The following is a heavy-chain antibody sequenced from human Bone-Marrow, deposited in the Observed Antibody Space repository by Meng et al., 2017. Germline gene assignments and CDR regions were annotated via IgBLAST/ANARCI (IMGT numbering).Heavy chain of an antibody. J-gene: IGHJ4*02. D-gene: IGHD6-13*01. V-gene: IGHV3-74*01. Sequence: GLLVGSGGGSVQPGGSMRLSCVASGFKLSSYWMHWVRQAPGKGLVWVSRINIDGSSTIYADSVEGRFTISRDNAKNTLYLQMNSLRVDDTAVYYCAQLGTTDYWGQGALVTVSS. CDR1: GFKLSSYW. CDR2: INIDGSST. CDR3: AQLGTTDY.